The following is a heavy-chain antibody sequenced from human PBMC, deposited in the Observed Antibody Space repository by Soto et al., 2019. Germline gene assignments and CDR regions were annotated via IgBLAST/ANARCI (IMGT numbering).Heavy chain of an antibody. CDR3: AGAVTMVLDV. Sequence: QVQLVESGGGVVQHGRSLRLSCAASGFTFSSYGMHCVRQAPGKRLEWVAVIWYDGSNKYYADSVKGRFTISRDNNNNALYLQMNSLRVEDTVVYYCAGAVTMVLDVWGQGTTVTVSS. CDR2: IWYDGSNK. V-gene: IGHV3-33*01. D-gene: IGHD3-10*01. CDR1: GFTFSSYG. J-gene: IGHJ6*02.